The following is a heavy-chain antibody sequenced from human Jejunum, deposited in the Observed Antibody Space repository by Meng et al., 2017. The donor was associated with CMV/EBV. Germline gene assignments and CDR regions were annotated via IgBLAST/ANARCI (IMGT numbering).Heavy chain of an antibody. J-gene: IGHJ6*02. D-gene: IGHD6-19*01. CDR2: ITSGGTYV. V-gene: IGHV3-21*01. Sequence: SARRAPGKGLAWVSSITSGGTYVCSANSVKARFTISRDNTKSSLFLHMNSLRAEDTAVYYCAGEGRMAVAGREGYHYYSHYGMDVWGQGTTVTVSS. CDR3: AGEGRMAVAGREGYHYYSHYGMDV.